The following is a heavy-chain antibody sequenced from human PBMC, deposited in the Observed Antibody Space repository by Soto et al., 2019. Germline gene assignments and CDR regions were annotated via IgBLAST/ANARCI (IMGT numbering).Heavy chain of an antibody. Sequence: PGGSLRLSWTASGFSFSDYDRHWVRQPPGKGLEWVSTIGAARDPYYTGSVKHRFTISRENARNSMFLQMNSVTVGDTAVYYCARAYTGRLPRRAYYYYALVLWGPGIMLSV. D-gene: IGHD6-6*01. V-gene: IGHV3-13*05. CDR2: IGAARDP. J-gene: IGHJ6*02. CDR3: ARAYTGRLPRRAYYYYALVL. CDR1: GFSFSDYD.